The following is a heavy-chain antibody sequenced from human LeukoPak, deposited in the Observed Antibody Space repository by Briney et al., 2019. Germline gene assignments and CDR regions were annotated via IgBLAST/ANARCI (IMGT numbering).Heavy chain of an antibody. CDR2: ISSSSSYI. V-gene: IGHV3-21*01. D-gene: IGHD1-26*01. J-gene: IGHJ4*02. CDR1: GFTFSSYS. Sequence: GGSLRLSCAASGFTFSSYSMNWVRPAPGQGLEWVSSISSSSSYIYYADSVKGRFTISRDNAKNSLYLQMNSLRAEDTAVYYCARVVGATKLDYWGQGTLVTVSS. CDR3: ARVVGATKLDY.